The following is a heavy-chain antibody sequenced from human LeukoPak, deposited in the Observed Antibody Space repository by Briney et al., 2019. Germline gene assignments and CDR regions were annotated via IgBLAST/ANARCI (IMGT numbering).Heavy chain of an antibody. CDR2: IFTNGNA. D-gene: IGHD3-16*01. Sequence: SETLFLTCNVSGGSFNLDFWSWIRQPAGKGLEWIGRIFTNGNANYNPSLKSRVTMSVGTSKNQFSLSLKSVTAADTALYFCARDLKGVYFDYWGQGILVTVSS. J-gene: IGHJ4*02. V-gene: IGHV4-4*07. CDR3: ARDLKGVYFDY. CDR1: GGSFNLDF.